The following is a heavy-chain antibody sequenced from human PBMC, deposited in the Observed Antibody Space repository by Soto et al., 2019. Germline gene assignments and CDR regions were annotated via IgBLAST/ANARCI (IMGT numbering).Heavy chain of an antibody. CDR1: GGSISSYY. V-gene: IGHV4-59*08. Sequence: QVQLQESGPGLVKPSETLSLTCTVSGGSISSYYWTWIRQPPGKGLEWIGFIYNSGSTHYNPSLRRRVTISVDTSKNPVSLKLRSLTAADPAVYYCASMGYHYGSGSYPLDYWGQGTLVTVSS. D-gene: IGHD3-10*01. CDR3: ASMGYHYGSGSYPLDY. J-gene: IGHJ4*02. CDR2: IYNSGST.